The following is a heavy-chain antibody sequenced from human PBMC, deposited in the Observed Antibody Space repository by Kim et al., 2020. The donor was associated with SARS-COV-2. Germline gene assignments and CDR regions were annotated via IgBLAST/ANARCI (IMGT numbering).Heavy chain of an antibody. CDR2: ISHDGSRK. CDR3: ARQLPVTGDFDY. J-gene: IGHJ4*02. CDR1: GFTFSSYT. D-gene: IGHD4-17*01. V-gene: IGHV3-30-3*01. Sequence: GGSLRLSCVASGFTFSSYTMHWVRQAPGKGLEWVAVISHDGSRKYYTDSVKGRFTISRDSSKNTLYLQMNSLRAEDTAVYYCARQLPVTGDFDYWGQGTLVTVSS.